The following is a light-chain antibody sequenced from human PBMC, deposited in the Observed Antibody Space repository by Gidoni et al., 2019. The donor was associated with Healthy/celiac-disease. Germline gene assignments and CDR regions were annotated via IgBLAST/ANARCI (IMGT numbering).Light chain of an antibody. V-gene: IGKV3-15*01. CDR1: QSVSSN. CDR2: GAS. Sequence: EIVMTQSPATLSVSPGERATLSCRASQSVSSNLAWYQQKPGQAPRLLIYGASTRATGIPARFSGSGYGTEFTLTISSLQSEDFAVYYCQQYNNWPHTFGQGTRLEIK. CDR3: QQYNNWPHT. J-gene: IGKJ5*01.